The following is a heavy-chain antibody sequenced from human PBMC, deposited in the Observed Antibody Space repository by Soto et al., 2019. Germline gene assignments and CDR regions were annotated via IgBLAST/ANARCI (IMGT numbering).Heavy chain of an antibody. J-gene: IGHJ4*02. D-gene: IGHD6-13*01. Sequence: QVQLVESGGGVVQPGRSLRLSCAASGFTFSSYAMHWVRQAPGKGLEWVAVISYDGSNKYYADSVKDRFTISRDNSKNTLYLQMNSLRAEDTAVYYCARVYSSSWYPFDYWGQGTLVTVSS. V-gene: IGHV3-30-3*01. CDR3: ARVYSSSWYPFDY. CDR2: ISYDGSNK. CDR1: GFTFSSYA.